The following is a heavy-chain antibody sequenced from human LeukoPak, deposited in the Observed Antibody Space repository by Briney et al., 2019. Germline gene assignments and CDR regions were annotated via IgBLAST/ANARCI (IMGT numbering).Heavy chain of an antibody. CDR1: GVSISSSSYY. J-gene: IGHJ4*02. Sequence: PSETLSLTCTVSGVSISSSSYYWGWIRQPPGKGLEWIGSFSYSGSTYYTPSRKSRVTISVDTSNNLFSLKLSALTAADTAVYYCAKASGADYFDYWGQGTLVTVSS. CDR2: FSYSGST. D-gene: IGHD1-26*01. V-gene: IGHV4-39*01. CDR3: AKASGADYFDY.